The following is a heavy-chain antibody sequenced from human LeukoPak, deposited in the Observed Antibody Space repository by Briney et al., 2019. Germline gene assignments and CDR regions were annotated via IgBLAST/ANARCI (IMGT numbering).Heavy chain of an antibody. J-gene: IGHJ6*03. V-gene: IGHV4-34*01. CDR3: ARHSSSSDYYYYYYMDV. D-gene: IGHD6-6*01. CDR1: GGSFSGYY. Sequence: SETLSLTCAVSGGSFSGYYWSWIRQPPGKGLEWIGEINHSGSTNYNPSLTSRVTISVDTSKNQFSLKLSSVTAADTAVYYCARHSSSSDYYYYYYMDVWGKGTTVTVSS. CDR2: INHSGST.